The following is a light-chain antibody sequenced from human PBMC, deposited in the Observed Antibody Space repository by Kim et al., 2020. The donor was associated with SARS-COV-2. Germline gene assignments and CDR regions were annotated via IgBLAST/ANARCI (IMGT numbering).Light chain of an antibody. J-gene: IGKJ2*01. CDR1: QSIYRN. Sequence: SEATGERATLPCRASQSIYRNLAWYQQKMGHSPRLLIYAASSRGAGIPARFSASGSGTDFTLTISSLESEDFAVYYCQQDHRWPYTFGQGTKREI. V-gene: IGKV3-15*01. CDR2: AAS. CDR3: QQDHRWPYT.